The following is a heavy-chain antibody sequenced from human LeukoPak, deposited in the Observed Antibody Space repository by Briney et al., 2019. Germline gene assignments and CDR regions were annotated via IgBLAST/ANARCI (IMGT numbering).Heavy chain of an antibody. CDR3: ARIPDFWSGYGY. Sequence: SETLSLTCTVSGGSISSYYWSWIRQPPGKGLEWIGYIYYSGSTNYNPSLKSRVTISVDTSKNQFSLKLSSVTAADTAVYYCARIPDFWSGYGYWGQGTLVTVSS. J-gene: IGHJ4*02. CDR2: IYYSGST. V-gene: IGHV4-59*12. CDR1: GGSISSYY. D-gene: IGHD3-3*01.